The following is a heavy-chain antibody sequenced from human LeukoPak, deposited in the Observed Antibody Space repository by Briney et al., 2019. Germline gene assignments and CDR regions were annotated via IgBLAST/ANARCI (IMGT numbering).Heavy chain of an antibody. D-gene: IGHD5-24*01. V-gene: IGHV4-4*02. Sequence: PSGTLSLTCAVSGGSITNNNWWTWVRQPPGKRLEWIGEIYHSGSTNYNPSLKSRVTISVDKSNNQYSLRLNSVTAADTAVYYCVRGGVDGYSYGKYWGQGTLVTVSS. CDR2: IYHSGST. J-gene: IGHJ4*02. CDR3: VRGGVDGYSYGKY. CDR1: GGSITNNNW.